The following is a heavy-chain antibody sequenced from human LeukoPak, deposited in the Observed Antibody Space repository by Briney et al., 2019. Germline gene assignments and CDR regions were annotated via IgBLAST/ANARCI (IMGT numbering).Heavy chain of an antibody. CDR1: GGSINGYY. J-gene: IGHJ4*02. D-gene: IGHD2-21*02. Sequence: SETLSLTCAVYGGSINGYYWSWIRQPPGKGLEWIGEINHSGSTNYNPSLKSRVTISVDTSKNQFSLKLSSVTAADTAVYYCARGLIRNCGGDCYSGGFDYWGQGTLVTVSS. CDR3: ARGLIRNCGGDCYSGGFDY. V-gene: IGHV4-34*01. CDR2: INHSGST.